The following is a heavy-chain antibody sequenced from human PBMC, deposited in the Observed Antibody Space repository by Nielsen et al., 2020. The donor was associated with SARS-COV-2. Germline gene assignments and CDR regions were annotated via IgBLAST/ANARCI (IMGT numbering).Heavy chain of an antibody. D-gene: IGHD2-2*01. J-gene: IGHJ6*02. V-gene: IGHV3-48*01. CDR3: AKSSNSDYYYYYGMDV. CDR2: ISSGGHSI. Sequence: GESLKISCAASGFAFRTHSMNWLRQAPGKGLEWISYISSGGHSIYYADSVKGRFTISRDNAKNSLYLQMNNLRTEDTAVYYCAKSSNSDYYYYYGMDVWGQGTTVTVSS. CDR1: GFAFRTHS.